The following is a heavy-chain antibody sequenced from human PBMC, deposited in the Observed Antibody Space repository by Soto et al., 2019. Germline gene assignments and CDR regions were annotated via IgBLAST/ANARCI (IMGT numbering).Heavy chain of an antibody. CDR1: GYTFTGYY. CDR2: INPNSGGT. Sequence: ASVKVSCKASGYTFTGYYMHWVRQAPGQGREGMGWINPNSGGTNYAQKFQGWVTMTRDTSISTAYMELSRLRPDDPAVYYCARGGIAVAGSMGLDFDYWGQGTLVTVS. D-gene: IGHD6-19*01. J-gene: IGHJ4*02. CDR3: ARGGIAVAGSMGLDFDY. V-gene: IGHV1-2*04.